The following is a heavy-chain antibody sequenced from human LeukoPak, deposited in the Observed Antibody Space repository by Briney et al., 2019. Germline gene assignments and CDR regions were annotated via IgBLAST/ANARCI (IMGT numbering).Heavy chain of an antibody. D-gene: IGHD5-24*01. V-gene: IGHV3-20*04. J-gene: IGHJ1*01. CDR2: INWNGGST. CDR3: VRLGRDGYTYGAAY. CDR1: GYIFDDYG. Sequence: RPGGSLRLSCAGSGYIFDDYGMRWVRQAPGIGLEWVAGINWNGGSTGYAASVKGRCTISRDNAKTALYLEMNSLRVEDTAFYYCVRLGRDGYTYGAAYWGQGALVTVSS.